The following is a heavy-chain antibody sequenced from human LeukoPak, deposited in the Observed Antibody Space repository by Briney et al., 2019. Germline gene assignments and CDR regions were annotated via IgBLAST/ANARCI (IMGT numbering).Heavy chain of an antibody. D-gene: IGHD1-1*01. V-gene: IGHV3-33*01. CDR2: IWYDGSNK. Sequence: GGSLRLSCAASGFTFSNHGMHWVRQAPGKGLEWVALIWYDGSNKEYAESVKGRFTISRDNSKNTLYLQMNSLRDEDTTVYYCARDQGTSTTAPKRKGRFDPWGQGTLVTVSS. CDR1: GFTFSNHG. J-gene: IGHJ5*02. CDR3: ARDQGTSTTAPKRKGRFDP.